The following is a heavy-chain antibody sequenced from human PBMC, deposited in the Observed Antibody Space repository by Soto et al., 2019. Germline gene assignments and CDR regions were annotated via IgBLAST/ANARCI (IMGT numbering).Heavy chain of an antibody. CDR2: IGLTTGDT. Sequence: EVQLLESGGGLVQPGESLRVSCAASGFTFSSYAMTWVRQAPGKGLDWVSSIGLTTGDTYYADSVKGRFTVSRDNSKNTLYLQMNSLRAEDTAVYYCAKHDYGYYKPYDIWGQGTMVTVSS. V-gene: IGHV3-23*01. CDR3: AKHDYGYYKPYDI. CDR1: GFTFSSYA. D-gene: IGHD4-17*01. J-gene: IGHJ3*02.